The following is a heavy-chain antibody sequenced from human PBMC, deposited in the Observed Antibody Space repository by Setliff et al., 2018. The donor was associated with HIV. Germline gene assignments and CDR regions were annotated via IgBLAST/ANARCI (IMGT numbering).Heavy chain of an antibody. CDR3: ARPHSGRGGGAWFDP. J-gene: IGHJ5*02. D-gene: IGHD6-19*01. Sequence: SETLSLTCTVSGGSISSGSYYWSWIRQPAGKGLEWIGHIYTSGSTYYNPSLKSRVTISVDTSKNHFSLKLSSVTAADTAVYYCARPHSGRGGGAWFDPWGQGTLVTVSS. CDR1: GGSISSGSYY. V-gene: IGHV4-61*09. CDR2: IYTSGST.